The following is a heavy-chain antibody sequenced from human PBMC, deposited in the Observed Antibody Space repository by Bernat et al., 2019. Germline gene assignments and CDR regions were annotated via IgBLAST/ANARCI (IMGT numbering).Heavy chain of an antibody. CDR1: GFTFSDHY. CDR3: ARVKLCGAGGCRRVFDY. J-gene: IGHJ4*02. V-gene: IGHV3-72*01. D-gene: IGHD2-21*01. CDR2: IKNKANGYAT. Sequence: EVQLVESGGDLVQPGGSLRLSCAASGFTFSDHYMDWVRQAPVKGLEWVGRIKNKANGYATEYAASVKGTFIISRDDSQNSLYLQMNSLKTDDTAVYYCARVKLCGAGGCRRVFDYWGQGTLVTVSS.